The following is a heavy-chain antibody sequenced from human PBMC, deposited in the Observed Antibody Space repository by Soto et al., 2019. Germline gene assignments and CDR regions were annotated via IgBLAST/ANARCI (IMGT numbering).Heavy chain of an antibody. V-gene: IGHV4-59*01. CDR3: ARQRGNYFDY. Sequence: SETLSLTCTVSGDSISTFYWSWIRQPPGKGLEWIGYIYYTGSTNYNPSRKSRVTMPVETSKKQFSLNLTSVTGAETAVDYCARQRGNYFDYWGQGSLVTVSS. CDR2: IYYTGST. CDR1: GDSISTFY. J-gene: IGHJ4*02. D-gene: IGHD3-10*01.